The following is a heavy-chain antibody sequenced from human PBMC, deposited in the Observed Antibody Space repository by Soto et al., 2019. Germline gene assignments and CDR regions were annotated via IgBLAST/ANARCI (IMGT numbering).Heavy chain of an antibody. CDR2: ISGSGGST. Sequence: GGPLRLSCAASVFTFSNYAMSWVRQAPGKGLEWVSAISGSGGSTYYADSVKGRFTISRDNSKNTLYLQMNSLRAEDTAVYYCAKGPDRIAARIRKEITYYFDYWGQGTLVTVAS. J-gene: IGHJ4*02. V-gene: IGHV3-23*01. D-gene: IGHD6-6*01. CDR3: AKGPDRIAARIRKEITYYFDY. CDR1: VFTFSNYA.